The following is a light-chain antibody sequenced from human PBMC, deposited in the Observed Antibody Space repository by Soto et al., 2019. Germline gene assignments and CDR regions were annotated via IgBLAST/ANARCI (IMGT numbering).Light chain of an antibody. J-gene: IGKJ2*01. Sequence: DIQMTQSPSSLSASVGDRVTITCRASQSISSYLNWYQQKPGKAPKFLIYAASSLQSGVPSRFSGSGSGTDFTLTISRLEPEDFAVYFCQQYGGSPMYTFGQGTKVEIK. CDR3: QQYGGSPMYT. CDR1: QSISSY. CDR2: AAS. V-gene: IGKV1-39*01.